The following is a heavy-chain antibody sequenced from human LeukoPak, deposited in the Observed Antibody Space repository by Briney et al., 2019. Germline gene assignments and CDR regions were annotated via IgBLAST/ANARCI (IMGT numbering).Heavy chain of an antibody. CDR2: IYYSGST. J-gene: IGHJ4*02. CDR1: GGSISSYY. Sequence: PSETLSLTCTVSGGSISSYYWNWIRQPPGKGLEWIGYIYYSGSTTYNPSLKSRVTMSVDTSKNQFSLKLNSVTAADTAVYYCARGGSCWYDGIDYWGQGTLVTVSS. V-gene: IGHV4-59*01. CDR3: ARGGSCWYDGIDY. D-gene: IGHD6-13*01.